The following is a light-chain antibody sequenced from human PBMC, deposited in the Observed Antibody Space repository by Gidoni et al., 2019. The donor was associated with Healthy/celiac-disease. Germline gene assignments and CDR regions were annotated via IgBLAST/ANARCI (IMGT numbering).Light chain of an antibody. CDR2: DAS. J-gene: IGKJ5*01. Sequence: EIVLKQSPATLTLSPGERSTRSCRARQSVISYLACDQQKPCQAPMFIIDDASNRATGIPASFSVSGSGTDFTLPISILAPDDFAVYYGLQRSNWPPITFGQGTRLVIK. CDR3: LQRSNWPPIT. CDR1: QSVISY. V-gene: IGKV3-11*01.